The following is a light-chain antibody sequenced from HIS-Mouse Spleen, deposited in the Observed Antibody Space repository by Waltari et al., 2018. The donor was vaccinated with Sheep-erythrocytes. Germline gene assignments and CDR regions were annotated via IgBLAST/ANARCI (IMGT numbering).Light chain of an antibody. V-gene: IGKV3-20*01. Sequence: EIVLTQSPSTLSLSPGERATLSCRASQSVSSRYLAWYQQKPGQAPRLPLYGASSRATGIPDRFSGSGAGTDFTLTISRLEPEDFAVYYCQQYGSSPTFGQGTKVEIK. J-gene: IGKJ2*01. CDR1: QSVSSRY. CDR3: QQYGSSPT. CDR2: GAS.